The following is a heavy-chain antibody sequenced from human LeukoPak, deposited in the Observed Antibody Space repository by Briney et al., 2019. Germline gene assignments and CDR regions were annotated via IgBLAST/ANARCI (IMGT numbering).Heavy chain of an antibody. CDR2: TSGYNTYT. Sequence: ASVTVSCKASNNTLSNNGITWVRQAPGQGLEWMGWTSGYNTYTTYAQKFQDRVTMTKDTSTNTAYMEMRSLRSDDTAMYYCARVRLVWGMESLDLWGQGTMVTVSS. V-gene: IGHV1-18*01. CDR1: NNTLSNNG. J-gene: IGHJ3*01. CDR3: ARVRLVWGMESLDL. D-gene: IGHD3-16*01.